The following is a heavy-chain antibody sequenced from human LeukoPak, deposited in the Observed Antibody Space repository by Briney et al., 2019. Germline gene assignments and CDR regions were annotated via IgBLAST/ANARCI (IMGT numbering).Heavy chain of an antibody. CDR2: IYTSGST. Sequence: KPSETLSLTCTVSGGSISSYYWSWIRQPAGKGLEWIGRIYTSGSTNYNPSLQSRVTISLDTSEKKFSLKVTSVTAADTAVYYCTRLLDNDSSGDPDTFDMWGQGTVVTVSS. D-gene: IGHD3-22*01. V-gene: IGHV4-4*07. J-gene: IGHJ3*02. CDR3: TRLLDNDSSGDPDTFDM. CDR1: GGSISSYY.